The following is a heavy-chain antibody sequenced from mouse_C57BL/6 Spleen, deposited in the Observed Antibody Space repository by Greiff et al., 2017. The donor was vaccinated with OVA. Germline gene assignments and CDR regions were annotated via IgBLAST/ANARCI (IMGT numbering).Heavy chain of an antibody. CDR1: GFTFSDYY. J-gene: IGHJ4*01. Sequence: EVQVVESGGGLVQPGGSLKLSCAASGFTFSDYYMYWVRQTPEKRLEWVAYISNGGGSTYYPDTVKGRFTISRDNAKNTLYLQMSRLKSEDTAMYYCARREDLDYWGQGTSVTVSS. CDR2: ISNGGGST. V-gene: IGHV5-12*01. CDR3: ARREDLDY.